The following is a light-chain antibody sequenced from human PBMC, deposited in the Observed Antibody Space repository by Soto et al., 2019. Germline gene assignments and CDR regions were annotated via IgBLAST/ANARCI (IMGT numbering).Light chain of an antibody. V-gene: IGLV2-14*01. J-gene: IGLJ2*01. Sequence: ALTQPASVSGSPGRSITISCTGTRSDVGRYNYVSWYQQHPGKAPKLMIYEVTYRPSGVSARFSGSKSGNTASLTISGLQAEDEADYYCSSYSTTSSPHVLFGGGTKVTVL. CDR3: SSYSTTSSPHVL. CDR2: EVT. CDR1: RSDVGRYNY.